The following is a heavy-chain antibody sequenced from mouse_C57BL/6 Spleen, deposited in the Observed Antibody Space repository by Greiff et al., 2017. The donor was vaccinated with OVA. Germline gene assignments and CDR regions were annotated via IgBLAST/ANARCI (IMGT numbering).Heavy chain of an antibody. Sequence: VQLQQPGAELVKPGASVKLSCKASGYTFTSYWMQWVKQRPGQGLEWIGEIDPSDSYTNYNQKFKGKATLTVDTSSSTAYMQLSSLTSEDSAVYYCAIRRDFDYWGQGTTLTVSS. V-gene: IGHV1-50*01. J-gene: IGHJ2*01. CDR2: IDPSDSYT. CDR3: AIRRDFDY. CDR1: GYTFTSYW.